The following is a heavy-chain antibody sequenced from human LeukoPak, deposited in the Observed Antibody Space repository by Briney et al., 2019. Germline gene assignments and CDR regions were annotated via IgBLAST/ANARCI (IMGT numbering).Heavy chain of an antibody. Sequence: ASVKVSCKASGYTFTSYGISCVRQAPGQGLEWMGWISAYNGNTNYAQKLQGRVTMTTDTSTSTAYMELRSLRSDDTAVYYCARDYLDSNYDYYYYGMDVWGQGTTVTVSS. CDR2: ISAYNGNT. D-gene: IGHD4-11*01. J-gene: IGHJ6*02. V-gene: IGHV1-18*01. CDR3: ARDYLDSNYDYYYYGMDV. CDR1: GYTFTSYG.